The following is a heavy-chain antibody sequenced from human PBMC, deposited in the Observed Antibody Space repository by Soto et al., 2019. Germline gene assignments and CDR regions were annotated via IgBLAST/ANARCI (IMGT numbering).Heavy chain of an antibody. J-gene: IGHJ3*02. Sequence: GGSLRLSCAASAFTFSRYWMHWVRQAPGKGLVWVSRINSYESSTDYADSVKGRFTISRDNAKNTLSLQMNSLRVEDTAVYYCARGWIGDLNDAFDIWGQGTMVTVSS. CDR3: ARGWIGDLNDAFDI. CDR2: INSYESST. CDR1: AFTFSRYW. D-gene: IGHD2-2*03. V-gene: IGHV3-74*01.